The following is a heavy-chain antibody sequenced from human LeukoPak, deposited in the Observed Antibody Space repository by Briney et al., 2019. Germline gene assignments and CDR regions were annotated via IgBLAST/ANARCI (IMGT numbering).Heavy chain of an antibody. CDR2: INHSGST. J-gene: IGHJ4*02. D-gene: IGHD5-12*01. Sequence: SETLCLTCAVYGGSFSGYYWSWIRQPPGKGLEWIGEINHSGSTNYNPSLKSRVTISVDTSRNQFSLKLSSVTAADTAVYYCARGRWLRLIDYWGQGTLVTVPS. CDR3: ARGRWLRLIDY. V-gene: IGHV4-34*01. CDR1: GGSFSGYY.